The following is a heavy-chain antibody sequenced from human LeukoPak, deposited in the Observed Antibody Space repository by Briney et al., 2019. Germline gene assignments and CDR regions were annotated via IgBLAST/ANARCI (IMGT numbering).Heavy chain of an antibody. CDR3: ARVKLAAAGHFDLIRPYYGMDV. V-gene: IGHV4-34*01. CDR2: INHSGST. CDR1: GGSFSGYY. D-gene: IGHD6-13*01. J-gene: IGHJ6*02. Sequence: SETLSLTCAVYGGSFSGYYWSWIRQPPGKGLEWIGEINHSGSTNYNPSLKSRATISVDTSKNQFSLKLSSVTAADTAVYYCARVKLAAAGHFDLIRPYYGMDVWGQGTTVTVSS.